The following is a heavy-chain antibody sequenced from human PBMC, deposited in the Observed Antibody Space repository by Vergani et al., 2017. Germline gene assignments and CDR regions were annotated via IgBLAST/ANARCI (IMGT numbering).Heavy chain of an antibody. CDR2: IFYSGTT. CDR1: GGSINPSSSF. J-gene: IGHJ6*03. CDR3: ARVDTQVPATSHFYYMDV. Sequence: QLQLQESGPGLVKPSETLSLICTVSGGSINPSSSFWGWIRQRPGKGLEWIGYIFYSGTTYDNPSLRSRLTISVDTSQNQFSLKLRSVTAADTAVYYCARVDTQVPATSHFYYMDVWGKGTTVVVSS. D-gene: IGHD6-25*01. V-gene: IGHV4-31*03.